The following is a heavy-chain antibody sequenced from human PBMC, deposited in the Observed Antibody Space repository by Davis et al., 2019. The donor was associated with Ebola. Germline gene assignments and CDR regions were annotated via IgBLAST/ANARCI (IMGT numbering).Heavy chain of an antibody. D-gene: IGHD1/OR15-1a*01. J-gene: IGHJ5*02. CDR2: IYPGDSDT. CDR3: ARGMNMGSSAWFDP. Sequence: GGSLRLSCKGSGYSFTTYWIGWVRQMPGKGLEWMGIIYPGDSDTRYSPSFQGQVTISADKSITTAYLQWSSLKASDTAIYYCARGMNMGSSAWFDPWGQGTLVTVSS. CDR1: GYSFTTYW. V-gene: IGHV5-51*01.